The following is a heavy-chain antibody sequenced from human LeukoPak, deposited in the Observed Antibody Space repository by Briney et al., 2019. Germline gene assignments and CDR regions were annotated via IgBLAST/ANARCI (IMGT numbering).Heavy chain of an antibody. CDR3: ARAQVGVPTDP. CDR1: GFPFSIYA. Sequence: QPGGSLRLSCAASGFPFSIYAMYWVRQAPGKGLVWVARIHGDGDNISYADSVRGRFTISRDNAKDTLFLHMNSLRPEDTAVYYCARAQVGVPTDPWGQGTLVTVSS. V-gene: IGHV3-74*01. J-gene: IGHJ5*02. D-gene: IGHD1-26*01. CDR2: IHGDGDNI.